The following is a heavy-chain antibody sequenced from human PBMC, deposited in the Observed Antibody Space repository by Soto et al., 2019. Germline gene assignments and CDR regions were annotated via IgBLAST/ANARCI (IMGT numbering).Heavy chain of an antibody. CDR2: IYWDDDK. V-gene: IGHV2-5*02. CDR3: AHSPYTGTKAYLDY. CDR1: GFSLSTSGVG. D-gene: IGHD1-1*01. J-gene: IGHJ4*02. Sequence: SGPTLVNPTQSLALTCTFSGFSLSTSGVGVGWVRQPPGKALEWLALIYWDDDKRYSPSLQSRLTITKDTAKNQVVLIMINMDPVDTATYYCAHSPYTGTKAYLDYPGQGTLVPVSS.